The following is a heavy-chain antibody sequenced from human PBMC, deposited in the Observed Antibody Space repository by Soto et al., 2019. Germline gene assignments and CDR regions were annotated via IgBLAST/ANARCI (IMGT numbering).Heavy chain of an antibody. V-gene: IGHV4-59*08. J-gene: IGHJ4*02. CDR3: ARGGVAYLDS. Sequence: QVQLQESGPGLVKPSETLSLTCTVSGGSISSYYWSWIRQPPGKGLEWIGYIYYSGSTNYNPSLKGQFTISEDTSKTRFPLKLSLKLSPVTPADTAGYYGARGGVAYLDSWGREPWSPSPQ. CDR1: GGSISSYY. CDR2: IYYSGST.